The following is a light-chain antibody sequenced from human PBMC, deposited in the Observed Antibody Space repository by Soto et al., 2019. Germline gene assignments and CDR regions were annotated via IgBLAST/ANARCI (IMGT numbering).Light chain of an antibody. CDR1: QSVSSSY. V-gene: IGKV3-20*01. Sequence: EIVLTQSPGTLSLSPGERVTLSCRASQSVSSSYLARYQQQPGQAPRLLIYGASSRATGIPDRFSGSGSGTDFALTISRLEPEDFAVYYCQQYGSPPLTFGGGTKV. J-gene: IGKJ4*01. CDR2: GAS. CDR3: QQYGSPPLT.